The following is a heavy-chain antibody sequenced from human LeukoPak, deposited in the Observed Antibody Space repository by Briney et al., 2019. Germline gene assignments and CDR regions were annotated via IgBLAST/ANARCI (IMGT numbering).Heavy chain of an antibody. CDR2: ISSSGSTI. CDR1: GFSFSSYE. Sequence: GSLRLSCAASGFSFSSYEMNWVRQAPGKGLEWVSYISSSGSTIYYADSVKGRFTISRDNAKNSLYLQMNSLRAEDTAVYYCVRDQYYGSGTFDYWGQGTLVTVSS. D-gene: IGHD3-10*01. J-gene: IGHJ4*02. V-gene: IGHV3-48*03. CDR3: VRDQYYGSGTFDY.